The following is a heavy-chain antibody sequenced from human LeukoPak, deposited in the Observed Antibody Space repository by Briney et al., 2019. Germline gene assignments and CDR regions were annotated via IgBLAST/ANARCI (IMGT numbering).Heavy chain of an antibody. D-gene: IGHD7-27*01. J-gene: IGHJ5*02. CDR1: GFTFSDYY. V-gene: IGHV3-11*01. CDR3: ARDVRGRTPLKLGMKWFDP. Sequence: GGPLRLSCAASGFTFSDYYMSWIRQTPGKGLEWLAYISNSADTRKYADSVTGRFTISRDNAKNSVFLQMNSLRAEDSGVYYCARDVRGRTPLKLGMKWFDPWGQGTRVTVSS. CDR2: ISNSADTR.